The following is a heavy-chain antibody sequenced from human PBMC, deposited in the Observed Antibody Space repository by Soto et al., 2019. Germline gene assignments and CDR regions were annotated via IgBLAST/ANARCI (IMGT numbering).Heavy chain of an antibody. CDR1: GFTFRNYD. Sequence: VQLVESGGGLVQPGGSLRLSCEASGFTFRNYDMHWVRQGTGKGLEWVSGISAAGNPDYADSVEGRFTISRENAQNSFLLQMNSLRVGDTAVYYCARADRDFYGLDVWGQGTTVSVSS. V-gene: IGHV3-13*05. CDR3: ARADRDFYGLDV. CDR2: ISAAGNP. J-gene: IGHJ6*02.